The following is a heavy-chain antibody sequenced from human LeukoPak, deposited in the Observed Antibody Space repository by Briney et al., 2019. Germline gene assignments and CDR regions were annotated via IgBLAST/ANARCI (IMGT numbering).Heavy chain of an antibody. D-gene: IGHD5-18*01. CDR1: GGTLSSYA. CDR2: IIPIFGTA. Sequence: ASVKVSCKASGGTLSSYAISWVRQAPGQGLEWMGGIIPIFGTANYAQKFQGRVTITADESTSTAYMELSSLRSEDTAVYYCAVGGGYSYGYIDYWGQGTLVTVSS. V-gene: IGHV1-69*01. CDR3: AVGGGYSYGYIDY. J-gene: IGHJ4*02.